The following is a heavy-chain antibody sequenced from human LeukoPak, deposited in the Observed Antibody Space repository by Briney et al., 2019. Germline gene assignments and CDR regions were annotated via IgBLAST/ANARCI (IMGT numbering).Heavy chain of an antibody. Sequence: PGGSPRLSCAASGFTFSSYSMNCVRQAPGKGLEWVSSISSSSGYIYYADSVKGRFTISRDNAKNSLYLQMNSLRAEDTAVYYCARKWELQDPFDYWGQGTLVTVSS. J-gene: IGHJ4*02. CDR3: ARKWELQDPFDY. D-gene: IGHD1-26*01. CDR2: ISSSSGYI. V-gene: IGHV3-21*01. CDR1: GFTFSSYS.